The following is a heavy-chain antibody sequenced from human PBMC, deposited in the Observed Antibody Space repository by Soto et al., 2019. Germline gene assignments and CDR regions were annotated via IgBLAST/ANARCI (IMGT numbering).Heavy chain of an antibody. CDR1: GFTFSSYG. J-gene: IGHJ6*02. CDR3: AGTNPYYYYGMDL. CDR2: ISYDGSNK. V-gene: IGHV3-30*03. Sequence: GGSLRLSCAASGFTFSSYGMHWVRQAPGKGLEWVAAISYDGSNKYYADSVKGRFTISRDNAKNTLYLQIHSLRAEDTALYYCAGTNPYYYYGMDLWGQGTTVTVSS.